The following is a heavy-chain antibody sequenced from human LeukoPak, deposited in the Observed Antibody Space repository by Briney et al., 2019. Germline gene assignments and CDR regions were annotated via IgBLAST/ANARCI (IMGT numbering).Heavy chain of an antibody. D-gene: IGHD4-11*01. CDR1: GYTFTSYD. J-gene: IGHJ6*03. Sequence: ASVKVSCKASGYTFTSYDNNWVRQATGQGLEWMGWMNPNSGNTGYAQKFQGRVTMTRNTSISTAYMELSSLRSEDTAVYYCARGKNDYSNHYYYYYYMDVWGKGTTVTVSS. CDR2: MNPNSGNT. V-gene: IGHV1-8*01. CDR3: ARGKNDYSNHYYYYYYMDV.